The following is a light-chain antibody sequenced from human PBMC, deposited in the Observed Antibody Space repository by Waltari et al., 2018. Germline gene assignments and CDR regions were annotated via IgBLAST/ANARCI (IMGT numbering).Light chain of an antibody. CDR1: ENIIRY. Sequence: DTQMTQSPSSLSASVGDRVTITCRASENIIRYLSWYQQKPGKAPKLLIYGASSLQSGVPSRFSGSGSGTDFTLTISSLQPEDFATYYCQQSYTTPDTFGQGTRLEIK. CDR3: QQSYTTPDT. CDR2: GAS. V-gene: IGKV1-39*01. J-gene: IGKJ5*01.